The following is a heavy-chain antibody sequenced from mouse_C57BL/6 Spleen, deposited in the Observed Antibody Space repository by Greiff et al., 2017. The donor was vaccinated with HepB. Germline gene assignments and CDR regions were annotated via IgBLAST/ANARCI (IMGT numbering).Heavy chain of an antibody. CDR3: ARSLGRNWFAY. CDR1: GYAFTNYL. D-gene: IGHD4-1*01. CDR2: INPGSGGT. J-gene: IGHJ3*01. V-gene: IGHV1-54*01. Sequence: VQLQQSGAELVRPGTSVKVSCKASGYAFTNYLIEWVKQRPGQGLEWIGVINPGSGGTNYNEKFKGKATLTADKSSSTAYMQLSSLTSEDSAVYFGARSLGRNWFAYWGQGTLVTVSA.